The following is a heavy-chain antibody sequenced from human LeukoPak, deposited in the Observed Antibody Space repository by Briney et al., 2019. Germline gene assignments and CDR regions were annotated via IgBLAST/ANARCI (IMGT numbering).Heavy chain of an antibody. CDR2: IYDDDRT. J-gene: IGHJ5*02. Sequence: GPSLRPSCTASGFTVSGTLMDWVRQAPGKGLEWDSVIYDDDRTVYTDSVKGRLTTSRDNSKKMVYLQMNSLRPEDSAVYYCTRDRAGTQRWVEFDLWGPGTLVTVSS. CDR3: TRDRAGTQRWVEFDL. CDR1: GFTVSGTL. D-gene: IGHD5-18*01. V-gene: IGHV3-53*05.